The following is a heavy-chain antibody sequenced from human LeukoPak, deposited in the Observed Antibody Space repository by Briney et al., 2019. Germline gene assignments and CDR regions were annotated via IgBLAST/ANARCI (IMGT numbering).Heavy chain of an antibody. CDR2: INHSGST. J-gene: IGHJ5*02. CDR1: GGSFSGYY. D-gene: IGHD3-22*01. Sequence: SETLSLTCAVYGGSFSGYYWSWIRQPPGKGLEWIGEINHSGSTNYNPSLKSRVTISVDTSKNQFSLKLSSVTAADTAVYYCARRGPRTLTMIVVVTNGARSNWFDPWGQGTLVTVSS. CDR3: ARRGPRTLTMIVVVTNGARSNWFDP. V-gene: IGHV4-34*01.